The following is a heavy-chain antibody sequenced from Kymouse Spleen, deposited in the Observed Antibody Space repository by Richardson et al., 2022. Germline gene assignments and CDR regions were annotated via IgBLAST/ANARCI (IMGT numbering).Heavy chain of an antibody. D-gene: IGHD6-19*01. CDR3: ARDRGIAVAGGGYFDY. CDR1: GYTFTSYY. V-gene: IGHV1-46*03. J-gene: IGHJ4*02. Sequence: QVQLVQSGAEVKKPGASVKVSCKASGYTFTSYYMHWVRQAPGQGLEWMGIINPSGGSTSYAQKFQGRVTMTRDTSTSTVYMELSSLRSEDTAVYYCARDRGIAVAGGGYFDYWGQGTLVTVSS. CDR2: INPSGGST.